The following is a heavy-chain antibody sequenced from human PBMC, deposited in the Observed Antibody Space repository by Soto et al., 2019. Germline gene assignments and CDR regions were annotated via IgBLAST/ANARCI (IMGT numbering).Heavy chain of an antibody. CDR1: GGSVSSGSYY. V-gene: IGHV4-61*01. J-gene: IGHJ5*02. Sequence: SETLSLTCTVSGGSVSSGSYYWSWIRQPPGKGLEWIGYIYYSGSTNYNPSLKSRVTISVDTSKNQFSLKLSSVTAADTAVYYCARGTYGYSGYDPGLDPWGPGTMVTVYS. D-gene: IGHD5-12*01. CDR3: ARGTYGYSGYDPGLDP. CDR2: IYYSGST.